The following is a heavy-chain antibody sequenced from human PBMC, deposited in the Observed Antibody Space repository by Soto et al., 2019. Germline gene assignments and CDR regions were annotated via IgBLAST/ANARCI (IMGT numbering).Heavy chain of an antibody. CDR1: GYTFTSYG. D-gene: IGHD3-3*01. Sequence: ASVKVSCKASGYTFTSYGISWVRQAPGQGLEWMGWISAYNGNTNYAQKLQGRVTMTTDTSTSTAYMELRSLRSDDTAVYYCARRQYYDFWSGSQNYYGMDVWGQGTTVTSP. V-gene: IGHV1-18*01. CDR2: ISAYNGNT. CDR3: ARRQYYDFWSGSQNYYGMDV. J-gene: IGHJ6*02.